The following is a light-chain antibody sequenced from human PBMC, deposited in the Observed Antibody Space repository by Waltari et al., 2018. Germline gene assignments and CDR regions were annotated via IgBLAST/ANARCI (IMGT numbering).Light chain of an antibody. CDR2: DAS. J-gene: IGKJ4*01. CDR3: QHRANWPLT. CDR1: QSIRSY. Sequence: EIVLTQSPAIVSSSPGERATLSCRASQSIRSYLAWYQQKPGQAPRLLIYDASNRAPDIQARFSGSGSGTDFTLTISSLEPEDSAVYYCQHRANWPLTFGGGTTVEIK. V-gene: IGKV3-11*01.